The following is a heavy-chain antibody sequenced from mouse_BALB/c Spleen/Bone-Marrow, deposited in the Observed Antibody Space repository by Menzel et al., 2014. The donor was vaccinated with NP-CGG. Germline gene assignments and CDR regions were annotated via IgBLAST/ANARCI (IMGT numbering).Heavy chain of an antibody. CDR1: GYTFTDYN. V-gene: IGHV1S29*02. D-gene: IGHD2-12*01. CDR2: IYPYNGGT. CDR3: AITTLYAMDY. Sequence: VQLQQSGPELVKPGASVKISCKASGYTFTDYNMHWVKQSHGKSLEWIGYIYPYNGGTGYNQKFKSKATLTVDNSSSTAYMELRSLTSEDPAVYYCAITTLYAMDYWGQGTSVTVSS. J-gene: IGHJ4*01.